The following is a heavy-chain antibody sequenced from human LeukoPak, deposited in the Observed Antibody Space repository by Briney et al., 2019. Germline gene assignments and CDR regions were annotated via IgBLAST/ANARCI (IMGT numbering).Heavy chain of an antibody. D-gene: IGHD1-26*01. Sequence: TLSLTCTVSGGSISSYYWSWIRQPPGKGLEWIGYIYYSGSTNYNPSLKSRVTISVDTSKNQSSLKLSSVTAADTAVYYCARAVGDDTEASFDYWGQGTLVTVSS. J-gene: IGHJ4*02. CDR2: IYYSGST. CDR3: ARAVGDDTEASFDY. CDR1: GGSISSYY. V-gene: IGHV4-59*08.